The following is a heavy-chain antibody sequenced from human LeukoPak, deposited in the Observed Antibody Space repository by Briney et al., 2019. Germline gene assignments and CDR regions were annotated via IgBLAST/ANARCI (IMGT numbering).Heavy chain of an antibody. D-gene: IGHD5-24*01. V-gene: IGHV1-8*01. CDR1: GYTFTSYD. J-gene: IGHJ4*02. CDR3: ARGGRRRWLQLELYFDY. Sequence: GASVKVSCKASGYTFTSYDINWVRQATGQGLEWMGWMNPNSGNTGYAQKFQGRVTMTRNTSISTAYMELSSLRSEDTAVYYCARGGRRRWLQLELYFDYWGQGTLVTVPS. CDR2: MNPNSGNT.